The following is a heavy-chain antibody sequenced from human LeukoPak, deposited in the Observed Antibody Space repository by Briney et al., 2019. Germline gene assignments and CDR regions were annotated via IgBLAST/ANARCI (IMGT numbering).Heavy chain of an antibody. D-gene: IGHD6-6*01. Sequence: GGSLRLSCSASGFSFSDYDMNWVRQAPGKGLEWVLVISGSGGSTYYADSVKGRFTISRDNSKNTLYLQMNSLRAEDTAVYYCAKMSARAFDYWGQGTLVTVSS. J-gene: IGHJ4*02. V-gene: IGHV3-23*01. CDR3: AKMSARAFDY. CDR1: GFSFSDYD. CDR2: ISGSGGST.